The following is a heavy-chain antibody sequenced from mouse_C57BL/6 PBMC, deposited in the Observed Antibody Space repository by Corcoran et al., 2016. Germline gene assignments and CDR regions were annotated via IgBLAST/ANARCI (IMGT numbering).Heavy chain of an antibody. V-gene: IGHV9-3*01. D-gene: IGHD1-1*01. Sequence: QIQLVQSGPELKKLGETVKISCKASGYTFTTYGMSWVKQAPGKGLKWMGWINTYSGVPTYADDFKGRFAFSLETSASTAYLQINNLKNEDTATYFCARDTTVVPNWYFDVWGTGTTVTVSS. CDR3: ARDTTVVPNWYFDV. J-gene: IGHJ1*03. CDR1: GYTFTTYG. CDR2: INTYSGVP.